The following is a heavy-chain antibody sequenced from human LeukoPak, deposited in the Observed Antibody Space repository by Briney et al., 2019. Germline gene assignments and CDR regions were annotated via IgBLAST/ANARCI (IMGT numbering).Heavy chain of an antibody. CDR2: IYYSGST. V-gene: IGHV4-59*08. J-gene: IGHJ4*02. D-gene: IGHD5-12*01. CDR3: ARHRARSGYGH. Sequence: PSETLSLTCTVSGGSISSYYWSWIRQPPGKGLEWIGYIYYSGSTNYNPSLKSRVTISVDTSKNQFSLKLSSVTAADTAVYYCARHRARSGYGHWGQGTLVTVSS. CDR1: GGSISSYY.